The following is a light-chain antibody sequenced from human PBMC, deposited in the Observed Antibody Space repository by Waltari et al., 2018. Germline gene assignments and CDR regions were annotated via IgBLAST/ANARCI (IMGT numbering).Light chain of an antibody. J-gene: IGLJ1*01. CDR3: CSYAGGSYV. CDR2: DVT. CDR1: SSDIGGYDY. Sequence: ISCTGTSSDIGGYDYVSWYQQHPGKAPKLFIYDVTKRPSGVPDRFSGSRSGTTASLTISGLQPEDEADYYCCSYAGGSYVFGTGTKVTVL. V-gene: IGLV2-11*03.